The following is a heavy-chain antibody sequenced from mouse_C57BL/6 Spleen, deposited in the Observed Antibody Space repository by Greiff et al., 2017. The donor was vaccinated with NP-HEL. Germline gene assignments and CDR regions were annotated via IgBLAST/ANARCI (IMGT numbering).Heavy chain of an antibody. CDR3: GVDYGGY. V-gene: IGHV1-26*01. CDR1: GYTFTDYY. CDR2: INPNNGDT. Sequence: VQLQQSGPELVKPGASVKISCKTSGYTFTDYYMNWVKQSHGKSLEWIGDINPNNGDTNYNQNFKGKATLTVDKSSSTAFMELRSLTSEDSAVYYCGVDYGGYWGQGTALTVSS. J-gene: IGHJ2*01. D-gene: IGHD2-4*01.